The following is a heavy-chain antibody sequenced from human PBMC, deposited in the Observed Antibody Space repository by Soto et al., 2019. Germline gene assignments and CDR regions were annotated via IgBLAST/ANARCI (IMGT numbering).Heavy chain of an antibody. Sequence: PSATLSLTCTVSGGSISSYYWSWIRQPPGKGLEWIGYIYYSGSTNYNPSLKSRVAISVDTSKNQFSLKLRSVTAADTAIYYCARGYNGGWYLNDYWGQGTLVTVSS. CDR2: IYYSGST. CDR3: ARGYNGGWYLNDY. CDR1: GGSISSYY. J-gene: IGHJ4*02. D-gene: IGHD6-19*01. V-gene: IGHV4-59*01.